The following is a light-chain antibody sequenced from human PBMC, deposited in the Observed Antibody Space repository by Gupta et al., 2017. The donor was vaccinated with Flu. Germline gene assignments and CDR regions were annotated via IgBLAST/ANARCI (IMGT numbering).Light chain of an antibody. CDR1: SSNIENNY. V-gene: IGLV1-51*02. J-gene: IGLJ2*01. CDR3: GTEDNRLRDFL. CDR2: KDS. Sequence: QSVFTQPPSLSASPGQEVSMSWSGTSSNIENNYVSCYQQPPGAAPNLLIFKDSKRPSGISERFSGTNSGTSAPLGITVLQTGEAADYYCGTEDNRLRDFLFGGGTKLTVL.